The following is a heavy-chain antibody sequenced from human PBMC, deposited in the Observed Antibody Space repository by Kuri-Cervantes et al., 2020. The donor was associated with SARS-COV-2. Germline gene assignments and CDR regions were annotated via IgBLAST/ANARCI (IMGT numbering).Heavy chain of an antibody. Sequence: SETLSLTCAVYGGPSTVDKWSWIRQAPGKGLEWVGEITESGSTNYNPSLKGRVSMSVDTSKKQFSLKLTSVTAADTAIYYCARGRYDVTMIVVVVTAASSYFDLWGRGTLVTVSS. CDR3: ARGRYDVTMIVVVVTAASSYFDL. J-gene: IGHJ2*01. V-gene: IGHV4-34*01. D-gene: IGHD3-22*01. CDR1: GGPSTVDK. CDR2: ITESGST.